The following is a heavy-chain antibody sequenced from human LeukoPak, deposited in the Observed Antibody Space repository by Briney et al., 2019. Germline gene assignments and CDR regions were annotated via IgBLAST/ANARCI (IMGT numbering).Heavy chain of an antibody. CDR2: IYYSGST. Sequence: SETLSLTCTVSGGSISSYHWSWIRQPPGKGLEWIGYIYYSGSTNYNPSLKSRVTISVDTSMNQFSLKLSSVNGAETAVYYCARASSLVRGFDYWGQGTLVTVSS. CDR3: ARASSLVRGFDY. CDR1: GGSISSYH. D-gene: IGHD6-13*01. V-gene: IGHV4-59*01. J-gene: IGHJ4*02.